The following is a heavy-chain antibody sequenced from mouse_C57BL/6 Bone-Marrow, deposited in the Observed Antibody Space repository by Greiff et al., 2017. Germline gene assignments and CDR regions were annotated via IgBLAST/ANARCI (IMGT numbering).Heavy chain of an antibody. CDR1: GFNIKDYY. J-gene: IGHJ4*01. CDR3: ASNWEGYAMDY. Sequence: VQLQQSGAELVKPGASVKLSCTASGFNIKDYYMHWVKQRTEQGLEWIGRIDPEDGETKYAPKFQGKATITADTSSNTAYLQLSGLTSEYTAVYYCASNWEGYAMDYWGQGTSVTVSS. V-gene: IGHV14-2*01. D-gene: IGHD4-1*01. CDR2: IDPEDGET.